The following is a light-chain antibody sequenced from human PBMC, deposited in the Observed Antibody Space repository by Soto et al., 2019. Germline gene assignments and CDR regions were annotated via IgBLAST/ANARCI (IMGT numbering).Light chain of an antibody. CDR1: YSNVGSNV. Sequence: QYVLTQPPSASGTPGQRVTISCSGTYSNVGSNVVNWYQQVPGAAPKLVIYSNDRRPSGVPDRFFGSKSGASASLAISGLQTEDEADYYCAAWDDSLIALLFGGGTKLTVL. CDR3: AAWDDSLIALL. J-gene: IGLJ3*02. CDR2: SND. V-gene: IGLV1-44*01.